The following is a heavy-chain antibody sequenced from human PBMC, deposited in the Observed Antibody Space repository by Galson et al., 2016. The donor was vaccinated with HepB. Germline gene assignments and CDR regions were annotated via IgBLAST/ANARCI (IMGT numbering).Heavy chain of an antibody. D-gene: IGHD1-1*01. J-gene: IGHJ5*02. V-gene: IGHV3-23*01. CDR1: GFVFSNFG. Sequence: SLRLSYAASGFVFSNFGLSWVRQAPGKGLEWVASISHRRNTYYSDSVQGRFTISRDNSNNTLYLQMNGLSAEDTAVYYCAKERLVRRIFDPWGQGTLLTVSS. CDR2: ISHRRNT. CDR3: AKERLVRRIFDP.